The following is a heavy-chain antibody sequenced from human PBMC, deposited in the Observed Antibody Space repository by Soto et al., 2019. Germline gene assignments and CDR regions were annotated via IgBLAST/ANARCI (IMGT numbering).Heavy chain of an antibody. CDR3: ARVRDCSGGSCPIDYYCYYMDV. CDR2: ISSSSSYI. J-gene: IGHJ6*03. CDR1: GFTFSSYS. V-gene: IGHV3-21*01. D-gene: IGHD2-15*01. Sequence: GGSLRLSCAASGFTFSSYSMNWVRQAPGKGLEWVSSISSSSSYIYYADSVKGRFTISRDNAKNSLYLQMNSLRAEDTAVYYCARVRDCSGGSCPIDYYCYYMDVWGKGTTVTVSS.